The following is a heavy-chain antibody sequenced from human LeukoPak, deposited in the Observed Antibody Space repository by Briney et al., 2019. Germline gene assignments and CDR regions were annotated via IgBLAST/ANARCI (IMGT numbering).Heavy chain of an antibody. V-gene: IGHV1-2*02. CDR3: ARALVVVRSYFDY. D-gene: IGHD2-15*01. J-gene: IGHJ4*02. CDR1: GYTFTGYY. CDR2: INPNSGGT. Sequence: ASVKVSCKASGYTFTGYYMHWVRQAPGQGLEWMGWINPNSGGTNYAQKFQGRVTMTRDTSISTAYMELSRLRSDDTAVYYCARALVVVRSYFDYWGQGTLVTVSS.